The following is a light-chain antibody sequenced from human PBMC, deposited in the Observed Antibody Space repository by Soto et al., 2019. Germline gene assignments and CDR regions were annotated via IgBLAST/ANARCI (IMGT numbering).Light chain of an antibody. J-gene: IGKJ1*01. CDR3: QQYNNYLWT. V-gene: IGKV1-5*01. CDR1: QNINRW. CDR2: DAS. Sequence: DIQMTQSPSILSASVGDRVTITCRASQNINRWLAWYRQKPGKAPELLIYDASSLKDGVPSRFSGSGSGTEFTFTISSLQPDDFATYFCQQYNNYLWTFGQGTKVDIK.